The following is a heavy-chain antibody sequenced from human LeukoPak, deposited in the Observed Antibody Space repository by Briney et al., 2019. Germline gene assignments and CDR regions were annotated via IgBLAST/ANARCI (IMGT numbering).Heavy chain of an antibody. J-gene: IGHJ4*02. CDR2: ISSSGSTI. Sequence: GGSLRLSCAASGFTFSDYYMSWIRQAPGKGLEWVSYISSSGSTIYYADSVKGRFTISRDNAKNSLYLQMNSLRAEDTAVYYCATYLCSSTSYTLSQGSDYWGQGTLVTVSS. CDR1: GFTFSDYY. D-gene: IGHD2-2*01. CDR3: ATYLCSSTSYTLSQGSDY. V-gene: IGHV3-11*01.